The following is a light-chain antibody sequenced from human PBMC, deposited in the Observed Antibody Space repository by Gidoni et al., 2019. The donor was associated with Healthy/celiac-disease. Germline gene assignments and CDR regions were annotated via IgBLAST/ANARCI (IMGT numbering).Light chain of an antibody. CDR3: NARDSSGNHWV. J-gene: IGLJ3*02. CDR1: SLRSYY. V-gene: IGLV3-19*01. Sequence: PAVSVALGQTVRSTCQGDSLRSYYASWYQQKPGQAPVLVIYGKNNRPSGIPDRFSGSSSGNKASLNITGAQAEDEADYYCNARDSSGNHWVFGGGTKLTVL. CDR2: GKN.